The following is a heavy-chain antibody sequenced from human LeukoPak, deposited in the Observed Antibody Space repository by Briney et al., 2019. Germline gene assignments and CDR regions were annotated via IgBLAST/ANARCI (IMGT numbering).Heavy chain of an antibody. D-gene: IGHD3-22*01. CDR3: AKDGGGYYTWAFDY. Sequence: GGSLRLSCAASGFTFSTLGMNWVRQAPGKGLEWVSHISSISDTIKYADSVKGRFTISRDNDKNTLYLQMNSLRAEDTAIYYCAKDGGGYYTWAFDYWGQGTLVTVSS. CDR1: GFTFSTLG. J-gene: IGHJ4*02. V-gene: IGHV3-48*01. CDR2: ISSISDTI.